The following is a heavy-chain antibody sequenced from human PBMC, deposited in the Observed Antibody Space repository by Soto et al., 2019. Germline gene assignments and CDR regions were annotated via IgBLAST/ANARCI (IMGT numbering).Heavy chain of an antibody. D-gene: IGHD6-13*01. CDR1: GFTFSSYW. CDR3: ARAGSWYGHSYYYYGMDV. CDR2: IKQDGSEK. J-gene: IGHJ6*02. Sequence: GGSLRLSCAASGFTFSSYWMSWVRQAPGKGLEWVANIKQDGSEKDYVDSVKGRFTISRDNAKNSLYLQMNSLRAEDTAVYYCARAGSWYGHSYYYYGMDVWAQGTTVTVSS. V-gene: IGHV3-7*01.